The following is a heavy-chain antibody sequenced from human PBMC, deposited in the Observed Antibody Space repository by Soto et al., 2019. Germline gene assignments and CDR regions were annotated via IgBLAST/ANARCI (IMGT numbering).Heavy chain of an antibody. J-gene: IGHJ6*02. D-gene: IGHD6-19*01. V-gene: IGHV3-30*18. CDR2: ISYDGSNK. CDR1: GFTFSSYG. CDR3: AKDLGPVAGTDYYGMDV. Sequence: PGGSLXLSCAASGFTFSSYGMHWVRQAPGKGLEWVAVISYDGSNKYYADSVKGRFTISRDNSKNTLYLQMNSLRAEDTAVYYCAKDLGPVAGTDYYGMDVWGQGTTVTVPS.